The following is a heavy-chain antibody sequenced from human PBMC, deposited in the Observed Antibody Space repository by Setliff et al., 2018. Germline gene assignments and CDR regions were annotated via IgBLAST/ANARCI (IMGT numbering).Heavy chain of an antibody. CDR2: VYYSGTA. J-gene: IGHJ4*02. Sequence: ASETLSLTCTVSDGFLSTYYWSWIRQPPGKGLECIGYVYYSGTANYSPSLRSRLTISVDTSKNQFSLKLRSVTAADTAVYYCARGGTFRYFDFWGQGAPVTVSS. D-gene: IGHD5-12*01. V-gene: IGHV4-59*01. CDR3: ARGGTFRYFDF. CDR1: DGFLSTYY.